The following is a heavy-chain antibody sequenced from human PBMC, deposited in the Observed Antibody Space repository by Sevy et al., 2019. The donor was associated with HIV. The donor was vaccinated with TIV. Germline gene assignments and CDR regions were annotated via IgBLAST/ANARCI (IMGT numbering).Heavy chain of an antibody. Sequence: SETLSLTCTVSGVSISPYYWAWIRQPPGKGLECIGFSGSSNYNPSLKSLVTTSVDTSKNQFSLKLSSVTAADTAIYYCARGGPNQHQLDYFDYWGQGTLVTVSS. CDR1: GVSISPYY. D-gene: IGHD2-2*01. J-gene: IGHJ4*02. V-gene: IGHV4-59*01. CDR2: SGSS. CDR3: ARGGPNQHQLDYFDY.